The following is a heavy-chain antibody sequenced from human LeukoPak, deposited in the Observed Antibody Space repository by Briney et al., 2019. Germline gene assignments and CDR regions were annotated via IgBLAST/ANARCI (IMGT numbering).Heavy chain of an antibody. CDR3: AKNAAAGTFGFDP. J-gene: IGHJ5*02. V-gene: IGHV3-33*06. CDR1: GFTFSSYG. D-gene: IGHD6-13*01. CDR2: IWYDGSNK. Sequence: PGGSLRLSCAASGFTFSSYGMHWVRQAPGKGLEWVAVIWYDGSNKYYADSVKGRFTISRDNSKNTLYLQMNSLRAVDTAVYYCAKNAAAGTFGFDPWGQGTLVTVSS.